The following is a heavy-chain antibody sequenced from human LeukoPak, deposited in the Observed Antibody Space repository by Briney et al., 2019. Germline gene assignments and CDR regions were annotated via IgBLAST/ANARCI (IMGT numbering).Heavy chain of an antibody. V-gene: IGHV4-59*02. CDR2: LSYTGKT. J-gene: IGHJ4*02. CDR3: SEGYFEPFDH. D-gene: IGHD2/OR15-2a*01. Sequence: SETLSLSCVVSGASVSTSHWNWIRQLPGKGLEWIGCLSYTGKTDYNPSLASRVTISLGTSKNQVSLKLRSVTAADTAVYYCSEGYFEPFDHWGQGTLVTVSS. CDR1: GASVSTSH.